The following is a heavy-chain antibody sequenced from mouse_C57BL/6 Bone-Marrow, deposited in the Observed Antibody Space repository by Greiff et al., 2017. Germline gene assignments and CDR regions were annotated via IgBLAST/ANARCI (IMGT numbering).Heavy chain of an antibody. J-gene: IGHJ3*01. D-gene: IGHD2-3*01. Sequence: VQLQQPGAELVKPGASVKMSCKASGYTFTSYWITWVKQRPGQGLEWIGDIYPGSGSTNYNEKFKSKATLTVATSSSTAYLQLRSVTSEDSAVYYCERLGYYTWVAYWGQGTLVTVSA. CDR1: GYTFTSYW. V-gene: IGHV1-55*01. CDR2: IYPGSGST. CDR3: ERLGYYTWVAY.